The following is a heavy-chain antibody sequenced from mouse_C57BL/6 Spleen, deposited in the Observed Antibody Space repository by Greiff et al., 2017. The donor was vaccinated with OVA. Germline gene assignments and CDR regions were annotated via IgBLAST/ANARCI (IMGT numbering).Heavy chain of an antibody. Sequence: VQLQQSGPELVKPGASVKISCKASGYSFTGYYMNWVTQSPEKSLEWIGEINPSTGGTTYNQKFKAKATLTVDKSSSTAYMQLKSLTSEDSAVYYCARGDYGYDAWFAYWGQGTLVTVSA. CDR3: ARGDYGYDAWFAY. CDR2: INPSTGGT. D-gene: IGHD2-2*01. CDR1: GYSFTGYY. J-gene: IGHJ3*01. V-gene: IGHV1-42*01.